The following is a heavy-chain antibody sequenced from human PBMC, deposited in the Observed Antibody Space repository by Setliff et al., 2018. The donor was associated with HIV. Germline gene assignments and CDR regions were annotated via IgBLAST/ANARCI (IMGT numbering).Heavy chain of an antibody. D-gene: IGHD1-7*01. Sequence: SETLSLTCNVSGGSINTGGYYWSWIRQSPGKGLEWIGYIYYNPSLKSRVTISVDTSQNQVSLKLTSVTAADTAVYYCARGGATGTTRLDYWGQGTLVTVSS. CDR1: GGSINTGGYY. J-gene: IGHJ4*02. V-gene: IGHV4-30-4*01. CDR2: IYY. CDR3: ARGGATGTTRLDY.